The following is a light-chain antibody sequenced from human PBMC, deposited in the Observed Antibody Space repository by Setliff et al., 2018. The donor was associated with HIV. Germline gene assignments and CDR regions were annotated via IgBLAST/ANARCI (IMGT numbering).Light chain of an antibody. V-gene: IGLV2-14*01. J-gene: IGLJ3*02. Sequence: QSVLTQPASVSGPPGQSITISCTGTSSDIGVSKYVSWYQQHPGRAPKLMIFEVINRPSGVSDRFSGSKSGNTASLTISGLQAEDEADYYCSSYKTGNTLVFGGGTKVTVL. CDR2: EVI. CDR1: SSDIGVSKY. CDR3: SSYKTGNTLV.